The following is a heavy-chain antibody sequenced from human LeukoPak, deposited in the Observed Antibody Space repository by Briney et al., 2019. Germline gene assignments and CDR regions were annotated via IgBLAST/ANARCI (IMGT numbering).Heavy chain of an antibody. CDR3: SAHYGDLYYFDF. D-gene: IGHD4-17*01. CDR1: GLTVSTND. CDR2: IYIRGTT. J-gene: IGHJ4*02. Sequence: GGSLRLSCAASGLTVSTNDVSWVRQAPGKGLEWVSVIYIRGTTAYAGSVKGRFTISRDNSKNTLYLQMNSLRAEDTAVYYCSAHYGDLYYFDFWGQGTLVTVSS. V-gene: IGHV3-66*01.